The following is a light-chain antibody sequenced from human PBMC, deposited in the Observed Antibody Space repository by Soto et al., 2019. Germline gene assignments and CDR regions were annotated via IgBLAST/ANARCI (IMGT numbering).Light chain of an antibody. CDR3: CSHSASYTFV. V-gene: IGLV2-11*01. J-gene: IGLJ1*01. CDR2: DVT. Sequence: QSALTQPRSVSGSPGQSVTISCTGTSSDVGGYNCVSWYQRHPGKAPQLIIYDVTQRPSGVPDRFSGSKSGNTASLSISGLQAEDEADYYCCSHSASYTFVFGTGTKLTVL. CDR1: SSDVGGYNC.